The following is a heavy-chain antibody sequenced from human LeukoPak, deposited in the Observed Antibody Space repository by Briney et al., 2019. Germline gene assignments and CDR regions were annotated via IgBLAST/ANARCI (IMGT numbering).Heavy chain of an antibody. CDR2: INSNSGGT. Sequence: ASVTVSCKASGYTFTDYYMHWVRQAPGQGLEWMGWINSNSGGTKYAQKFQGRVTMTRDTSISTAYMELSRLGSDDTAVYFCARVETVAAGRVGRFDPWGQGSLVTVSS. D-gene: IGHD6-13*01. V-gene: IGHV1-2*02. CDR3: ARVETVAAGRVGRFDP. J-gene: IGHJ5*02. CDR1: GYTFTDYY.